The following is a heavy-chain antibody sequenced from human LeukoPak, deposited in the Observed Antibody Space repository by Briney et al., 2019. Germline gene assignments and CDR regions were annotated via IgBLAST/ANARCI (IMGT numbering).Heavy chain of an antibody. D-gene: IGHD6-6*01. CDR1: GFSFSGHW. J-gene: IGHJ4*02. V-gene: IGHV3-74*01. CDR3: ARGPNSNWSGLDF. CDR2: IRPTGSTT. Sequence: GGSLRLSCTASGFSFSGHWMHWARQLPGKGLVWVSRIRPTGSTTSYADSVKGRFTVSRDNAKNTLYLQVNNLRAEDTAVYYCARGPNSNWSGLDFWGQGTLLTVSS.